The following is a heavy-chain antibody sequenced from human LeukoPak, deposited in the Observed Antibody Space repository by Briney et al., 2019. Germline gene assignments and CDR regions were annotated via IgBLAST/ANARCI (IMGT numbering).Heavy chain of an antibody. Sequence: SETLSLTCTVSGGSISSYYWSWIRQPPGKGLEWIGEINHSGSTNYNPSLKSRVTISVDTSKNQFSLKLSSVTAADTAVYYCARSPGWWLLLRPDAFDIWGQGTMVTVSS. J-gene: IGHJ3*02. V-gene: IGHV4-34*01. D-gene: IGHD3-22*01. CDR3: ARSPGWWLLLRPDAFDI. CDR1: GGSISSYY. CDR2: INHSGST.